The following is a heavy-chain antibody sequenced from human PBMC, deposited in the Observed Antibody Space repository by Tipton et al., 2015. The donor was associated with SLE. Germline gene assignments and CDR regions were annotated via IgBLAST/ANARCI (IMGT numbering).Heavy chain of an antibody. CDR3: ARYANWGQLHYFNY. D-gene: IGHD7-27*01. CDR2: IYTSGST. J-gene: IGHJ4*02. CDR1: GGSISSGSYY. V-gene: IGHV4-61*02. Sequence: LRLSCTVSGGSISSGSYYWSWIRQPAGKGLEWIGRIYTSGSTNYNPSLKSRVTISVDTSKNQFSLKLSSVTAADTAVYYCARYANWGQLHYFNYWGQGTLVTVSS.